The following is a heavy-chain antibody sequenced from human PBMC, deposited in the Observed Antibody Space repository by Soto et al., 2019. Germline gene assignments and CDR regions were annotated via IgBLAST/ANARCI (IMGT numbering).Heavy chain of an antibody. J-gene: IGHJ3*02. CDR1: GYTFTGCD. Sequence: SVKVSCPASGYTFTGCDIKWVRQATGQGLEWMGWMNPNSGNTGYAQKFQGRVTMTRNTSMSTAYMELTSLRSEDTAIYYCALPWAEVGSTPHAFDIWGQGTMVTVSS. CDR3: ALPWAEVGSTPHAFDI. V-gene: IGHV1-8*02. CDR2: MNPNSGNT. D-gene: IGHD1-26*01.